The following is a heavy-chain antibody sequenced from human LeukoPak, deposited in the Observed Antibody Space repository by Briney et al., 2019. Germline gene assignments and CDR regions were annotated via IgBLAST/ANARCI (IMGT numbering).Heavy chain of an antibody. CDR1: GFTFSSYG. V-gene: IGHV3-33*01. CDR2: IWYDGSNK. Sequence: GGSLRLSCAASGFTFSSYGMHWVRQAPGKGLEWVAVIWYDGSNKYYADSVKGRFTISRDNSKNTLYLQMNSLRAEDTAVYYCARASRIQLWFLDYWGQGTLVTVSS. D-gene: IGHD5-18*01. J-gene: IGHJ4*02. CDR3: ARASRIQLWFLDY.